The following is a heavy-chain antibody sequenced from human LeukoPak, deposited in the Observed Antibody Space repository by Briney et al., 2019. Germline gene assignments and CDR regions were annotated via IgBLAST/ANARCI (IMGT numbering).Heavy chain of an antibody. J-gene: IGHJ4*02. CDR2: ISGSGRTT. Sequence: GGSLRLSCAVSGFTFTSYAMSWVRQAPGKGLEWVSAISGSGRTTYYADSVKGRFTISRDNSKNTLYLQMNSLRAEDTAVYYCAKAERFSGTKTPDYWSQGTLVTVSS. CDR1: GFTFTSYA. D-gene: IGHD5-12*01. CDR3: AKAERFSGTKTPDY. V-gene: IGHV3-23*01.